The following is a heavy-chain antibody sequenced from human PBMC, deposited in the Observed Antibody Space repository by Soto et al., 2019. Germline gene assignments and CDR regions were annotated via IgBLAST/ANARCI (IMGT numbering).Heavy chain of an antibody. D-gene: IGHD3-3*01. CDR2: IYPGDSDT. Sequence: PGESLKISCKGSGYSFTSYWIGWVRQMPGKGLEWMGIIYPGDSDTRYSPSLQGQVTISADKSISTAYLQWSSLKASDTAMYYCATMPYYDFWSGPTAFDIWGQGTMVTVSS. CDR1: GYSFTSYW. V-gene: IGHV5-51*01. J-gene: IGHJ3*02. CDR3: ATMPYYDFWSGPTAFDI.